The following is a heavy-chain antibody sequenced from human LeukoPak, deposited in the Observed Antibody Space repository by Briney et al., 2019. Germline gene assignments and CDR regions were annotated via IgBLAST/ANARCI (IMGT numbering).Heavy chain of an antibody. CDR1: GFTFSRYW. D-gene: IGHD2-21*02. J-gene: IGHJ4*02. Sequence: GGSLRLSCAASGFTFSRYWMHWVRQAPGKGLVWVSRINSDGSSTNYADSVKGRFTISRDNAKNTLYLQMNSLRAEDTAVYYCARLPNVEVTVIDEVCWGQGTLVTVSS. V-gene: IGHV3-74*01. CDR3: ARLPNVEVTVIDEVC. CDR2: INSDGSST.